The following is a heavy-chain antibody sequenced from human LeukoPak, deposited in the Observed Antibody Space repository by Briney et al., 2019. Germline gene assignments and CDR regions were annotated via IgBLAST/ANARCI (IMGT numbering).Heavy chain of an antibody. CDR2: ISYDGSNK. Sequence: GGSLRLSCAASGFTFSSYGMHWVRQAPGKGLEWVAVISYDGSNKYYADSVKGRFTISRDNSKNTLYLQMNSLRAEDTAVYYCAKDVFLYSLDYWGQGTLVTVSS. D-gene: IGHD2-15*01. V-gene: IGHV3-30*18. J-gene: IGHJ4*02. CDR1: GFTFSSYG. CDR3: AKDVFLYSLDY.